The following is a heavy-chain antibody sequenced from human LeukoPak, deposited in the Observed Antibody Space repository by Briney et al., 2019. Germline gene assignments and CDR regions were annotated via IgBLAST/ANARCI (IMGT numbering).Heavy chain of an antibody. CDR3: ARGKRTFDI. CDR1: GFTFSDYY. J-gene: IGHJ3*02. V-gene: IGHV3-11*01. CDR2: ISSSGYSI. Sequence: GGSLRLSCAASGFTFSDYYMSWIRQAPGKGPEWVSYISSSGYSIYYAVSVKGRFTISRDNANSTLYLQMNSLRAEDTAVYFCARGKRTFDIWGQGTLVTVS.